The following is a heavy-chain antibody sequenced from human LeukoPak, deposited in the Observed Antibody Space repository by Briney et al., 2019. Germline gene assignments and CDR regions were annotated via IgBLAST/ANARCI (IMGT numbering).Heavy chain of an antibody. CDR2: IFHSGST. V-gene: IGHV4-4*02. D-gene: IGHD3-9*01. J-gene: IGHJ4*02. Sequence: SGTLSLTCAVSGVSISSPNWWSWVRQSPGKGLEWIAEIFHSGSTNYNPSLKSRVTISVDKSKNQFSLKLSSVTAADTAVYYCAKTNYDILTGGNSDWGQGTLVTVSS. CDR1: GVSISSPNW. CDR3: AKTNYDILTGGNSD.